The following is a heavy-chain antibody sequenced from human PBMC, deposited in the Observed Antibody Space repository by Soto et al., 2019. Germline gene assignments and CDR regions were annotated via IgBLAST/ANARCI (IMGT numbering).Heavy chain of an antibody. D-gene: IGHD3-22*01. CDR3: ARRTRKRAYYYDSSGSAPNFDY. CDR1: GGSFSGYY. J-gene: IGHJ4*02. Sequence: QVQLQQWGAGLLKPSETLSLTCAVYGGSFSGYYWSWIRQPPGKGLEWIGEINHSGSTNYNPSLKIRVTISVDTSKNQFSLKLSSVTAADTAVYYCARRTRKRAYYYDSSGSAPNFDYWGQGTLVTVSS. V-gene: IGHV4-34*01. CDR2: INHSGST.